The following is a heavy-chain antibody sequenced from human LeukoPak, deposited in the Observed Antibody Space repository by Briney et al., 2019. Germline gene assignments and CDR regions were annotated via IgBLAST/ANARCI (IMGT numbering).Heavy chain of an antibody. CDR3: AREKEDDSSGYLGY. V-gene: IGHV3-7*01. Sequence: GGSLRLSCIASGFAFSNYTMTWVRQAPGKGLEWVANIKQDGSEKYYVDSVKGRFTISRDNAKNSLYLQMNSLRAEDTAVYYCAREKEDDSSGYLGYWGQGTLVTVSS. J-gene: IGHJ4*02. CDR1: GFAFSNYT. CDR2: IKQDGSEK. D-gene: IGHD3-22*01.